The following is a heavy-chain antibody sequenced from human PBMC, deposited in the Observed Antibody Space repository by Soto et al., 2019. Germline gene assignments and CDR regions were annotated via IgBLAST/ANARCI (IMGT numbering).Heavy chain of an antibody. V-gene: IGHV1-46*01. CDR2: ITPGGTPT. CDR1: GGTFSSYA. Sequence: ASVKVSCKASGGTFSSYAISWVRQAPGQGLEWMGGITPGGTPTTFAQKFQGRVTMTRDTSTRTVYMELISLRSEDTAVYYCARVRLSDYSSGGFDIWGQ. J-gene: IGHJ3*02. D-gene: IGHD5-12*01. CDR3: ARVRLSDYSSGGFDI.